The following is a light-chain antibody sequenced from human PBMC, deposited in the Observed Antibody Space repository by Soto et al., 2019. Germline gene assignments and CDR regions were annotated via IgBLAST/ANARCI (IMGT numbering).Light chain of an antibody. CDR3: QQSYTSPTT. CDR1: QSIGKH. V-gene: IGKV1-39*01. J-gene: IGKJ5*01. Sequence: DIQMTQSPSFLSASVGDRFTITCLASQSIGKHLNWYQQKPGKAPKFLIYGASTLQSGVPPRFTGSGSGTDFTLTVNSLQAEDFATYYCQQSYTSPTTFGQGTRLEIK. CDR2: GAS.